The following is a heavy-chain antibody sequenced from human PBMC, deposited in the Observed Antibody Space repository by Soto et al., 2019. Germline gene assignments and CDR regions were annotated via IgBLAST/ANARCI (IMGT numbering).Heavy chain of an antibody. Sequence: GVSMRLSWAASGVTFVSFAMSWVRQNPGEGLEWVSAISGSGGSTYYADSVKGRFTISRDNSKNTLYLQMNSLRAEDTAVYYCAKAQDYGGKSYYYYGMDVWGQGTTVTVSS. CDR3: AKAQDYGGKSYYYYGMDV. J-gene: IGHJ6*02. CDR2: ISGSGGST. D-gene: IGHD4-17*01. CDR1: GVTFVSFA. V-gene: IGHV3-23*01.